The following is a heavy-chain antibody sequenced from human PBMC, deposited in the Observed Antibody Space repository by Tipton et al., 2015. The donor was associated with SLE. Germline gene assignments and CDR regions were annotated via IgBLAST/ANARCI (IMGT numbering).Heavy chain of an antibody. V-gene: IGHV3-23*01. D-gene: IGHD4-23*01. CDR3: AKPLGGNSFGAFDI. Sequence: SLRLSCAVYGGSFSGYYWSWVRQAPGKGLEWVSAISGSGGSTYYADSAKGRFTISRDNSKNTLYLQMNSLRAEDTAVYYCAKPLGGNSFGAFDIWGQGTMVTVSS. J-gene: IGHJ3*02. CDR2: ISGSGGST. CDR1: GGSFSGYY.